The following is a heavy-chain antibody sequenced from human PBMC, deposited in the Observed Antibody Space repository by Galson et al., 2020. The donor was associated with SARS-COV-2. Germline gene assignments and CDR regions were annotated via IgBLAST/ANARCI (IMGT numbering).Heavy chain of an antibody. CDR1: GYTFTHYV. Sequence: ASVKLSCKASGYTFTHYVISFVRHTPGRGLEWMGWITAYTGNRYYAHTLHGRLTMTTDTSTTTAYMELRSLRPDDSAVYYCARDSEVSDVGAITNLFDPWGQGTLVTVSS. J-gene: IGHJ5*02. CDR2: ITAYTGNR. V-gene: IGHV1-18*04. D-gene: IGHD3-3*01. CDR3: ARDSEVSDVGAITNLFDP.